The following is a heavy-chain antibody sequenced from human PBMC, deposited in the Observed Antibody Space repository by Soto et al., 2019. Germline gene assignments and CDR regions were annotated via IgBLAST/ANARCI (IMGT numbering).Heavy chain of an antibody. V-gene: IGHV4-31*03. CDR1: GGSISSGGYY. D-gene: IGHD5-12*01. CDR3: AVLLRDDGVATIIGY. Sequence: QVQLQESGPGLVKPSQTLSLTCTVSGGSISSGGYYWSWIRQHPGKGLEWIGYIYYSGSTYYNPSLKRRVTISVDTAKNQFSLKLSSVTAADTAVYYCAVLLRDDGVATIIGYWGQGTLVTVSS. J-gene: IGHJ4*02. CDR2: IYYSGST.